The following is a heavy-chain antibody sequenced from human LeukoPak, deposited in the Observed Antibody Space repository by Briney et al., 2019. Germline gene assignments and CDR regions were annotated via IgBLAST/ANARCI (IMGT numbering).Heavy chain of an antibody. D-gene: IGHD3-3*01. CDR2: IFYSGDT. Sequence: SETLSLTCTVSGGSITGYYWSWFRQAPGKGLEWIAYIFYSGDTHYNPSLVSRVTIFSDTSKKQFSLRLSSVTAADTAVYYCARVTVVNITLFGSIIPRPHYADFWGQGSLVTVSS. CDR3: ARVTVVNITLFGSIIPRPHYADF. CDR1: GGSITGYY. V-gene: IGHV4-59*01. J-gene: IGHJ4*02.